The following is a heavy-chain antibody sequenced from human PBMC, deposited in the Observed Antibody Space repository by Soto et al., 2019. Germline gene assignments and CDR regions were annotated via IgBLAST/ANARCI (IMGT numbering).Heavy chain of an antibody. CDR2: IYYSGTT. Sequence: SETLSLTCAVSGGSIASADYYWGWIRQPPGKGLEWIGSIYYSGTTYDKPSLRSRVTMSEDTSKNEFSLILRSVTAADTAVYYCAREFAGFGRFDHWGQGSLVTV. V-gene: IGHV4-39*02. D-gene: IGHD3-10*01. CDR1: GGSIASADYY. J-gene: IGHJ4*02. CDR3: AREFAGFGRFDH.